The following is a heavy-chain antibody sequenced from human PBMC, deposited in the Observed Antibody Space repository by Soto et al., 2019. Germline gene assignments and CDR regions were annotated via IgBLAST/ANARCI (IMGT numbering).Heavy chain of an antibody. J-gene: IGHJ6*02. V-gene: IGHV3-21*06. CDR2: ISSTTNYI. D-gene: IGHD2-2*02. CDR3: AREYTAWPLAYGLDV. CDR1: GFTFTRYG. Sequence: GGSLRLSCAASGFTFTRYGMNWVRQAPGKGLEWVSSISSTTNYIYYGDSMKGRYTISRDNAKNSLYLEMNSLRAEDTAVYYCAREYTAWPLAYGLDVWGQGTTVTVSS.